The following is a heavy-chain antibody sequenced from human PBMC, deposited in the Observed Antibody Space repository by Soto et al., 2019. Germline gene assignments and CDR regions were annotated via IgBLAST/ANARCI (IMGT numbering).Heavy chain of an antibody. CDR3: ARESITMVRGAIVGPYYGMDV. V-gene: IGHV3-11*01. CDR1: GFTFSDYY. D-gene: IGHD3-10*01. Sequence: GGSLRLSCAASGFTFSDYYMSWIRQAPGKGLEWVSYISSSGSTIYYADSVKGRFTISRDNAKNSLYLQMNSLRAEDTAVYYCARESITMVRGAIVGPYYGMDVWGQGTTVTVSS. CDR2: ISSSGSTI. J-gene: IGHJ6*02.